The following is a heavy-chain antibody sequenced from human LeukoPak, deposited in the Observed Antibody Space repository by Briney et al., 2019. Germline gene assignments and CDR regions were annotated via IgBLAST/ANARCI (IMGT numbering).Heavy chain of an antibody. Sequence: GGSLRLSCAASGFTFSTYSRNWVRQAPGKGLEWVSSISCSRSYKYYAYSERRGFTISRDNAKNSLYMTMNSLRAEGTAVYYCARDMKGLYGDLPGPDYWGQGTLVTVSS. J-gene: IGHJ4*02. V-gene: IGHV3-21*01. CDR3: ARDMKGLYGDLPGPDY. D-gene: IGHD4-17*01. CDR1: GFTFSTYS. CDR2: ISCSRSYK.